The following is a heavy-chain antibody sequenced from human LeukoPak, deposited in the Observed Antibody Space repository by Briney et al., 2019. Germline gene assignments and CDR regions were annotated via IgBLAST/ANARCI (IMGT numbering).Heavy chain of an antibody. CDR2: IRSKAYGGTT. V-gene: IGHV3-49*04. J-gene: IGHJ4*02. Sequence: PGGSLRLSCTASGFTFGDYAMSWVRQAPGKGLEWVGFIRSKAYGGTTEYAASVKGRFTISRDDSKSIAYLQMNSLKTEDTAVYYCTRDLTPKYYYDSSGYYPDYWGQGTLVIVSS. CDR3: TRDLTPKYYYDSSGYYPDY. D-gene: IGHD3-22*01. CDR1: GFTFGDYA.